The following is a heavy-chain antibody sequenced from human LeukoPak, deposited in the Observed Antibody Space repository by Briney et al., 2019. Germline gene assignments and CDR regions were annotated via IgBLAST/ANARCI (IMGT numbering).Heavy chain of an antibody. CDR3: TRVGGQGRSHLEAFDV. CDR2: IYHSGST. J-gene: IGHJ3*01. V-gene: IGHV4-38-2*02. Sequence: PSETLSLTCTVSGYSISSGYYWGWIRQPPGKGLEWIGSIYHSGSTYYNPSLKSRVTISVDTSKNQFSLKLSSVTAADTAVYYCTRVGGQGRSHLEAFDVWGQGTKVTVSS. CDR1: GYSISSGYY. D-gene: IGHD4-23*01.